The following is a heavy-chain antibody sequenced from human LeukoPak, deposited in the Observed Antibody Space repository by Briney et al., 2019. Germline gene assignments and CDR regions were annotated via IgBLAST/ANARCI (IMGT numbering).Heavy chain of an antibody. CDR3: ARDVMVRGVISWFDP. Sequence: SQTLSLTCAVSGGSISSGGYSWSWIRQPPGKGLEWIGYIYHSGSTYYNSSLKSRVTISVDRSKNQFSLKLSSVTAADTAVYYCARDVMVRGVISWFDPWGQGTLVTVSS. D-gene: IGHD3-10*01. J-gene: IGHJ5*02. V-gene: IGHV4-30-2*01. CDR2: IYHSGST. CDR1: GGSISSGGYS.